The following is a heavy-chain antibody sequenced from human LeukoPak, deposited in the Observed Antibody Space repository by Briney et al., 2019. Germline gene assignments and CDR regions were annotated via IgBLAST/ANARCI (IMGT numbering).Heavy chain of an antibody. CDR3: ARVASSGHDY. CDR1: GGTFSSYA. J-gene: IGHJ4*02. D-gene: IGHD6-19*01. Sequence: SVKVSCKASGGTFSSYAISWVRQAPGQGLEWMGRIIPILGIANYAQKFQGRVTITADKSTSTAYMELSSLRSDDTAVYYCARVASSGHDYWGQGTLVTVSS. V-gene: IGHV1-69*04. CDR2: IIPILGIA.